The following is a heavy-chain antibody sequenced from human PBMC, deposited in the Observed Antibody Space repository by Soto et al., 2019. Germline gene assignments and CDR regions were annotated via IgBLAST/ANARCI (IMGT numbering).Heavy chain of an antibody. CDR2: ISRSSSYI. Sequence: EVHLVESGGGLVKPGGSLRLSCAASGFTFSRYTMNWVRQTPGKGLEWVSSISRSSSYIYYADSVKGRFTISRDNAKNSLYLQMNSLRAEDTAVYYCERSWNYYYNYGMDVWGQGTTVTVSS. CDR3: ERSWNYYYNYGMDV. CDR1: GFTFSRYT. D-gene: IGHD3-3*01. J-gene: IGHJ6*02. V-gene: IGHV3-21*01.